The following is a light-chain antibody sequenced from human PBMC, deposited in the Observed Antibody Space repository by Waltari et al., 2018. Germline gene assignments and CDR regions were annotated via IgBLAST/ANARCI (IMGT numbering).Light chain of an antibody. CDR3: QSYDTSLSVV. Sequence: QSVLTQPPSVSGAPGQRVTISCTGSGSNIGAGYDVHWYQQLPRAAPKLLIYGSTSRPLGVPARFVGSTSGTAASLAMTGLQDEDEADYYCQSYDTSLSVVFGGGTKLTVL. CDR2: GST. V-gene: IGLV1-40*01. CDR1: GSNIGAGYD. J-gene: IGLJ3*02.